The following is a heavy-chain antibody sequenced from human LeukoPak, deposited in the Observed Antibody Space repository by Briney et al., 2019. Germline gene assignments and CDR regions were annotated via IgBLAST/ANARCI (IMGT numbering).Heavy chain of an antibody. CDR3: GLYCGGDCYSGGAFDY. D-gene: IGHD2-21*02. V-gene: IGHV4-38-2*02. J-gene: IGHJ4*02. CDR2: IYYSGST. Sequence: SETLSLTCTVSGYSISSGYYWGWIRQPPGKGLEWIGYIYYSGSTNYNPSLKSRVTISVDTSKNQFSLKLSSVTAADTAVYYCGLYCGGDCYSGGAFDYWGQGTLVTVSS. CDR1: GYSISSGYY.